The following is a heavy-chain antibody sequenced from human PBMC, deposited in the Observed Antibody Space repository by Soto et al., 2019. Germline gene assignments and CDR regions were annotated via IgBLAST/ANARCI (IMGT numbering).Heavy chain of an antibody. CDR3: VKLPYYYDSSGFLGWFDP. V-gene: IGHV3-64D*06. J-gene: IGHJ5*02. CDR1: GFTLSSYA. D-gene: IGHD3-22*01. Sequence: GGSLRLSCSASGFTLSSYAMHWVRQAPGKGLEYVSAISSNGGSTYYADSVKGRFTISRDNSKNTLYLQMSSLRAEDTAVYYCVKLPYYYDSSGFLGWFDPWGQGTLVTVSS. CDR2: ISSNGGST.